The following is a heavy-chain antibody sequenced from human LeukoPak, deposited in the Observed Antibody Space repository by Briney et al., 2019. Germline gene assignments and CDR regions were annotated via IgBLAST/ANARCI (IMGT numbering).Heavy chain of an antibody. V-gene: IGHV3-74*01. J-gene: IGHJ4*02. CDR1: GFTFSTYW. Sequence: GGSLRLSCAASGFTFSTYWMHWVRQAPGKGLVWVSRINSDGSSTTYADSVKGRFTISRDNAKNTLYLQMNSLTAEDTALYYCASSKYSASHVDYWGQGTLVTVSS. CDR2: INSDGSST. D-gene: IGHD1-26*01. CDR3: ASSKYSASHVDY.